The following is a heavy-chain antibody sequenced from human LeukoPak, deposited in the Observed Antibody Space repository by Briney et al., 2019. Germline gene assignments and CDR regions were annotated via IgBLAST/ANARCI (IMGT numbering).Heavy chain of an antibody. V-gene: IGHV1-69*01. CDR1: GGTFSSYA. J-gene: IGHJ6*02. Sequence: GSSVKVSCKASGGTFSSYAISWVRQAPGQGLEWMGGIIPIFGTANYAQKFQGRVTITADESTSTAYMELSSLRSEDTAVYYCARSYDFWSGYYSRDYYYGMDVWGQGTTVTVSS. D-gene: IGHD3-3*01. CDR2: IIPIFGTA. CDR3: ARSYDFWSGYYSRDYYYGMDV.